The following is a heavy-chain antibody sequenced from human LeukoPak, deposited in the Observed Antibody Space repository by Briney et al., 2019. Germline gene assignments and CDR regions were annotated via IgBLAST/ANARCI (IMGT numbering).Heavy chain of an antibody. V-gene: IGHV4-61*02. Sequence: SQTLSLTCTVSGGSISSGSYYWSRIRQPAGKGLEWIGRIYTSGSTNYNPSLKSRVTISVDTSKNQFSLKLSSVTAADTAVYYCARDRGMRRYFDYWGQGTLVTVSS. D-gene: IGHD3-10*01. CDR2: IYTSGST. CDR3: ARDRGMRRYFDY. J-gene: IGHJ4*02. CDR1: GGSISSGSYY.